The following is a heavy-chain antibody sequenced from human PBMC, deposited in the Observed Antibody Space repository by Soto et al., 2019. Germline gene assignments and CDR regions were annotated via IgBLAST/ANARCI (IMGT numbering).Heavy chain of an antibody. CDR1: GGSISSYY. CDR3: ARDASDQKKAYYYYMDV. V-gene: IGHV4-59*01. D-gene: IGHD2-2*01. J-gene: IGHJ6*03. CDR2: IYYSGST. Sequence: SETLSLTCTVSGGSISSYYWSWIRQPPGKGLEWIGYIYYSGSTNYNPSLKSRVTISVDTSKNQFSLKLSSVTAADTAVYYCARDASDQKKAYYYYMDVWGKGTTVTVSS.